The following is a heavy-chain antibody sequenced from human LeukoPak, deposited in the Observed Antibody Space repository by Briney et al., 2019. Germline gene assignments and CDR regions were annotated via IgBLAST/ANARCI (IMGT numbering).Heavy chain of an antibody. V-gene: IGHV3-23*01. J-gene: IGHJ3*01. CDR1: GFTFNRYA. CDR2: ISGSGGNT. CDR3: AKDRWAATPHDAFDF. Sequence: GGSLRLSCEASGFTFNRYAMSWVRQAPGKGLEWVSGISGSGGNTFCADSVKGRCTISRDNSKNTLYLQMNSLRAEDTAVYYCAKDRWAATPHDAFDFWGQGTMVTVSS. D-gene: IGHD2-15*01.